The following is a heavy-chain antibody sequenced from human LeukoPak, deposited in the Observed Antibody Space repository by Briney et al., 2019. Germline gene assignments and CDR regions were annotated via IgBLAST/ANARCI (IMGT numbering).Heavy chain of an antibody. CDR1: GFSFSRSW. CDR3: VRDGPFGSGTFGY. V-gene: IGHV3-7*01. Sequence: PGGSLRLSCVASGFSFSRSWMSWVRQAPGKGLEWVANIKVDGSEKHHLDSVEGRFIISRDNAKNSLHLQMNNLRAEDTAEYYCVRDGPFGSGTFGYWAQGTLVSVSS. CDR2: IKVDGSEK. D-gene: IGHD3-10*01. J-gene: IGHJ4*02.